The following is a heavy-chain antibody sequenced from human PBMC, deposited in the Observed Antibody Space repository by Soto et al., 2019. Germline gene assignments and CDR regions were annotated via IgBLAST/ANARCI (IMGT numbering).Heavy chain of an antibody. J-gene: IGHJ6*02. CDR3: ASPLTATRRAEYQSRLNYYYYGMNV. D-gene: IGHD1-1*01. Sequence: ASVKVSCKASGGTFSSYAISWVRQAPGQGLEWMGGIIPIFGTANYAQKFQGRVTITADESTSTAYMELSSLRSDDTAVYYCASPLTATRRAEYQSRLNYYYYGMNVWGQGTTVTVSS. CDR2: IIPIFGTA. CDR1: GGTFSSYA. V-gene: IGHV1-69*13.